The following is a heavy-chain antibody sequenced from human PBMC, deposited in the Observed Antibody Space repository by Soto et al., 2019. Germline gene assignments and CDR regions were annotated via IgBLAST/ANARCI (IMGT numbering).Heavy chain of an antibody. CDR3: AGPAGIAAAGGGWFDP. Sequence: SETLSLTCTVSGGSISSSSYYWGWIRQPPGKGLEWIGSIYYSGSTYYNPSLKSRVTISVDTSKNQFSLKLSSVTAADTAVYYCAGPAGIAAAGGGWFDPSGQGTLVTVSS. V-gene: IGHV4-39*01. D-gene: IGHD6-13*01. CDR1: GGSISSSSYY. J-gene: IGHJ5*02. CDR2: IYYSGST.